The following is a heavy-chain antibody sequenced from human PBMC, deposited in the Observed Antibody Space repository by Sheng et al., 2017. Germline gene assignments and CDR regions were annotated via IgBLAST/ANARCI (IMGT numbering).Heavy chain of an antibody. Sequence: EVQLVESGGGLVQPGGSLRISCVASGFTLSTYWMNWVRQAPGKGLEWVSYISHSGTTILYADSVRGRFTISRDNARNSLSLQMNSLTAEDTAVYYCARDGLLHSYGQGYFDYWGQGALVTVSS. V-gene: IGHV3-48*04. J-gene: IGHJ4*02. CDR2: ISHSGTTI. CDR3: ARDGLLHSYGQGYFDY. CDR1: GFTLSTYW. D-gene: IGHD5-18*01.